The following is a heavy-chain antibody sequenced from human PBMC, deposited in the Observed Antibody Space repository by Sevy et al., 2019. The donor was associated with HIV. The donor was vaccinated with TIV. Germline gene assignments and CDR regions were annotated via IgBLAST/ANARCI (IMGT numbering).Heavy chain of an antibody. J-gene: IGHJ4*02. CDR2: IKEDGSEK. Sequence: GGSLRHSCAASGFTFSTHWMSWVRQAPGKGLEWVANIKEDGSEKYYVDSVKGRFTISRDNAKNSLFLQMNSLRAEDTAVYYCAKDVYWGQGTLVTVSS. V-gene: IGHV3-7*03. CDR3: AKDVY. CDR1: GFTFSTHW.